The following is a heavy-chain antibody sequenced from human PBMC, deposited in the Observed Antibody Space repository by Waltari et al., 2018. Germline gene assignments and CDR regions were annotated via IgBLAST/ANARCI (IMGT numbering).Heavy chain of an antibody. D-gene: IGHD5-12*01. CDR1: GGTFSSYA. CDR3: ARSGYSGYDVRYYFDY. CDR2: IIPIFGTA. J-gene: IGHJ4*02. V-gene: IGHV1-69*05. Sequence: QVQLVQSGAEVKKPGSSVKVSCKASGGTFSSYALSWVRQAPGQGLEWMGGIIPIFGTANYAQKFQGRVTITTDESTSTAYMELSSLRSEDTAVYYCARSGYSGYDVRYYFDYWGQGTLVTVSS.